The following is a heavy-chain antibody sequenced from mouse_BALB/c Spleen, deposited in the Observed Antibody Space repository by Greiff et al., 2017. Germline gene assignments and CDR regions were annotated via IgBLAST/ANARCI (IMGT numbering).Heavy chain of an antibody. CDR1: GFTFSSYA. J-gene: IGHJ2*01. CDR3: ARTAYYGNSYYFDY. D-gene: IGHD2-10*01. V-gene: IGHV5-6-5*01. CDR2: ISSGGST. Sequence: EVKLQESGGGLVKPGGSLKLSCAASGFTFSSYAMSWVRQTPEKRLEWVASISSGGSTYYPDSVKGRFTISRDNARNILYLQMSSLRSEDTAMYYCARTAYYGNSYYFDYWGQGTTLTVSS.